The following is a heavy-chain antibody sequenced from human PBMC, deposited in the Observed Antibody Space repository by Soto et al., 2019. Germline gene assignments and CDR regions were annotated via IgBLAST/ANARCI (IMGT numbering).Heavy chain of an antibody. CDR2: ISETGTSM. V-gene: IGHV3-11*01. J-gene: IGHJ1*01. CDR3: ARDPVGRTQY. D-gene: IGHD1-26*01. Sequence: PGGSLRLSCAASGFTFKDYYMTWIRRAPGEGLQWVAYISETGTSMDYAESVKGRFTVSRDNAKNLLYLHMSSLRAADTAVYYCARDPVGRTQYGGKGTLV. CDR1: GFTFKDYY.